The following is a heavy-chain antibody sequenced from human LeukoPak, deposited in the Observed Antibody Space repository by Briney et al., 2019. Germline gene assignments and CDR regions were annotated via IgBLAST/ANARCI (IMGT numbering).Heavy chain of an antibody. D-gene: IGHD2-21*02. J-gene: IGHJ3*02. CDR1: GGSISSYY. Sequence: SETLSLTCTVSGGSISSYYWSWIRQPPGKGLEWIGYIYYSGSTNYNPSLKSRVTISVDTSKNQFSLKLSSVTAADTAVYYCARFREVVTAIPYHAFDIWGQGTMVTVSS. CDR3: ARFREVVTAIPYHAFDI. V-gene: IGHV4-59*01. CDR2: IYYSGST.